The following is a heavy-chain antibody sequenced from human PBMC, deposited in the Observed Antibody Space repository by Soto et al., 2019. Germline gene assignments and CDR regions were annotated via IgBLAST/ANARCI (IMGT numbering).Heavy chain of an antibody. Sequence: QVQLVQSGAEVKKPGASVKVSCKASGYTFTSYAMHLVRQAPGQRLEWMGWINAGNGNTKYSQKFQGRVTITRDTSANTAYMELSSLRSEDTAVYYCAREALYFDWLWPFDYWGQGTLVTVSS. CDR3: AREALYFDWLWPFDY. J-gene: IGHJ4*02. CDR2: INAGNGNT. CDR1: GYTFTSYA. V-gene: IGHV1-3*01. D-gene: IGHD3-9*01.